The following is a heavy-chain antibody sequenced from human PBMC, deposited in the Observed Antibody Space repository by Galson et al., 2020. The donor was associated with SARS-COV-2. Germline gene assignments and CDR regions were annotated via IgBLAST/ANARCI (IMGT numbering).Heavy chain of an antibody. V-gene: IGHV4-4*02. CDR3: TRGDTVTTIGNLFDP. J-gene: IGHJ5*02. CDR2: IHHSGST. CDR1: GDSISSHKW. Sequence: SETLSLTCAVSGDSISSHKWWSWVRQPPGKGLEWIREIHHSGSTNYDPSLKNRFTMSLDKSNNQFSLNLKSVTAAATAVYYCTRGDTVTTIGNLFDPWGQGTLVTVSS. D-gene: IGHD4-4*01.